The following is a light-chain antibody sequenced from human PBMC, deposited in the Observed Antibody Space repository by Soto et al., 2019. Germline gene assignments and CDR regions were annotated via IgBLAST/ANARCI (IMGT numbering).Light chain of an antibody. CDR1: QTISSTY. Sequence: EIVLTQSPGTLSLSPGDRATLSCMASQTISSTYLAWYQQKPGQAPRLLIYAASTRATGIPDRFSGSGSGTDFTLTISRLEHEDFAVYYCQQYGSSPKTFGQVPKVEL. CDR2: AAS. CDR3: QQYGSSPKT. V-gene: IGKV3-20*01. J-gene: IGKJ1*01.